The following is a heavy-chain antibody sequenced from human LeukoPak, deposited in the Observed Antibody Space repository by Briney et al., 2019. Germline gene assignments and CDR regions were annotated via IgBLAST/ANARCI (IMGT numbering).Heavy chain of an antibody. D-gene: IGHD3-3*01. V-gene: IGHV4-61*02. CDR3: ARVWDFWSGYGWFDP. CDR2: IYTSGST. J-gene: IGHJ5*02. CDR1: GGSISSGSYY. Sequence: PSETLSLTCTVSGGSISSGSYYWSWIRQPAGKGREWIGRIYTSGSTNYNPSLKSRVTISVDTSKNQFSLKLSSVTAADTAVYYCARVWDFWSGYGWFDPWGQGTLVTVSS.